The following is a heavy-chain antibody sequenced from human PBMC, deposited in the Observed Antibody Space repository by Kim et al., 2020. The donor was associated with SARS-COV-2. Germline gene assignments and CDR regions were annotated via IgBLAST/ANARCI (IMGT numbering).Heavy chain of an antibody. Sequence: SETLSLTCAVYGGSFSGYYWCWIRQPPGKGLEWIGEVNNSGSANNNPSPNSHVPLTVATSKNQYPLNLSSVTAAATAASYCARVAGRGVRGRFNWSDPWGQGTLVTVSS. CDR2: VNNSGSA. CDR3: ARVAGRGVRGRFNWSDP. CDR1: GGSFSGYY. D-gene: IGHD3-10*01. J-gene: IGHJ5*02. V-gene: IGHV4-34*01.